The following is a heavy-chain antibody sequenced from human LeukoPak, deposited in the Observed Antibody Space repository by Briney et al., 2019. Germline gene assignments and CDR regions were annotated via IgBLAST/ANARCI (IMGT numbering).Heavy chain of an antibody. CDR3: ARDIGYGSGSYYIPYFDY. D-gene: IGHD3-10*01. J-gene: IGHJ4*02. CDR1: GFTFSSYS. Sequence: GGSLRLSCAASGFTFSSYSMNWVRQAPGKGLEWVANIKQDGSEKYYVDSVKGRFTISRDNAKNSLYLQMNSLRAEDTAVYYCARDIGYGSGSYYIPYFDYWGQGTLVTVSS. CDR2: IKQDGSEK. V-gene: IGHV3-7*01.